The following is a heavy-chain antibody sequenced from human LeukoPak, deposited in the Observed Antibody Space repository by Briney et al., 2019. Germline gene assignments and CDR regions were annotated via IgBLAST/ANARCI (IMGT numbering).Heavy chain of an antibody. CDR1: GASISSGDYY. CDR2: IYYSGST. D-gene: IGHD3-16*02. V-gene: IGHV4-30-4*01. CDR3: VRGPNYVRGSYRYFDY. Sequence: SETLSLTCTVSGASISSGDYYWSWIRQPPGKGLEWIGNIYYSGSTYYNPSLPSLKSRLTISVDTSKSQFSLRLTSVTAADTAVYFCVRGPNYVRGSYRYFDYWGQGSLVTVSS. J-gene: IGHJ4*02.